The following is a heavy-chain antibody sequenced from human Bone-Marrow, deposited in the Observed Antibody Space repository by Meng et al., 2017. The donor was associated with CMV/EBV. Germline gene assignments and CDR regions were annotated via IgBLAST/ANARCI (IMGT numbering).Heavy chain of an antibody. J-gene: IGHJ6*02. CDR3: ARDLPAAIRTDYYYYYYGMDV. Sequence: ASVKVSCKASGYTFTGYYMHWVRQAPGQGLEWMGWINPNSGGTNYAQKFQGRVTMTRDTPISTAYMELSRLRSDDTAVYYCARDLPAAIRTDYYYYYYGMDVCGQGTTVAVSS. CDR1: GYTFTGYY. D-gene: IGHD2-2*02. V-gene: IGHV1-2*02. CDR2: INPNSGGT.